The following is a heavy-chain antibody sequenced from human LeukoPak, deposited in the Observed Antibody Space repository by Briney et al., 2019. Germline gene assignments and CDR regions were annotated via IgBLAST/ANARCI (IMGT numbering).Heavy chain of an antibody. CDR3: ARVQGYSYGS. Sequence: GGSLRLSCAASGFTFSSYAMHRVRQAPGKGLEWVAVISYDGSNKYYADSVKGRFTISRDNAKNTLYLQMNSLRAEDTAVYYCARVQGYSYGSWGQGTLVTVSS. V-gene: IGHV3-30-3*01. CDR2: ISYDGSNK. D-gene: IGHD5-18*01. CDR1: GFTFSSYA. J-gene: IGHJ5*02.